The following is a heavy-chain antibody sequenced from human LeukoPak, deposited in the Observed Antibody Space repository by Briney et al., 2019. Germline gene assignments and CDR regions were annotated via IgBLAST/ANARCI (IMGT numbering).Heavy chain of an antibody. J-gene: IGHJ5*02. CDR1: GFTFTSYG. CDR2: IRYGGSDE. Sequence: GGSLRLSCAASGFTFTSYGIHWVRQAPGKGLEWVAFIRYGGSDEHYADSVKGRFTISRDISKNTVYLQMNSLRIEDTAEYYCAKEGFDPWGQGTLVTVSS. V-gene: IGHV3-30*02. CDR3: AKEGFDP.